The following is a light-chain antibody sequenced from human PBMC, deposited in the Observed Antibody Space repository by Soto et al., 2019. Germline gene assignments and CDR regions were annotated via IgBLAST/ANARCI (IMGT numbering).Light chain of an antibody. CDR1: QNINIW. CDR2: RAS. J-gene: IGKJ1*01. Sequence: QMTQSPSTLSASVGDRVTITCRASQNINIWLAWYQHKPGTAPKLLIYRASTLESGVPPRFRGNGSGTDFTLTISSLQPYDSATYYSQQYNGLPTWTFGQGTKVEMK. V-gene: IGKV1-5*03. CDR3: QQYNGLPTWT.